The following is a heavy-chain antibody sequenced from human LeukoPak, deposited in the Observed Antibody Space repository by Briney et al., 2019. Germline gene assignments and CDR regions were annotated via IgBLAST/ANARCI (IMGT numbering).Heavy chain of an antibody. CDR3: ARASGSYNPFDY. CDR2: ISSSGSTI. CDR1: GFTFSSYE. J-gene: IGHJ4*02. Sequence: GGSLRLSCAASGFTFSSYEMNWVRQAPGMGLEWLSYISSSGSTIYYADSVKGRFTISRDNAKNSLYLQMNSLRAGDTALYYCARASGSYNPFDYWGQGTLVTVSS. D-gene: IGHD1-26*01. V-gene: IGHV3-48*03.